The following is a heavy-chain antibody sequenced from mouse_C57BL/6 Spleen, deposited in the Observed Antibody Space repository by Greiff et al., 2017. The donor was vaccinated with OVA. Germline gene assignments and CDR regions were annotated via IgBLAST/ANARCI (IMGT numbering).Heavy chain of an antibody. CDR3: ARGIYYDYDAGYYFDY. D-gene: IGHD2-4*01. V-gene: IGHV5-17*01. J-gene: IGHJ2*01. Sequence: EVQLQESGGGLVKPGGSLKLSCAASGFTFSDYGMHWVRQAPEKGLEWVAYISSGSSTIYYADTVKGRSTISRDNAKNTLFLQMTSLKSEDTAMYYCARGIYYDYDAGYYFDYWGQGTTLTVSS. CDR1: GFTFSDYG. CDR2: ISSGSSTI.